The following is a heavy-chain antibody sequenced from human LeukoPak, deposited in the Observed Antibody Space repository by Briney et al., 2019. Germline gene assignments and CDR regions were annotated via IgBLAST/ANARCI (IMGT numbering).Heavy chain of an antibody. CDR3: AKGAVAGTTVLYYYYYYYMDV. V-gene: IGHV3-23*01. Sequence: GGSLRLSCAGAGFTFSRYAMSWIRQVPGKGLGWVSAISGSGGDILYTDSVKGRFTISRDNSKNTLYLQMNSLRAGNTAVYYCAKGAVAGTTVLYYYYYYYMDVWGKGTTVTVSS. D-gene: IGHD6-19*01. CDR1: GFTFSRYA. CDR2: ISGSGGDI. J-gene: IGHJ6*03.